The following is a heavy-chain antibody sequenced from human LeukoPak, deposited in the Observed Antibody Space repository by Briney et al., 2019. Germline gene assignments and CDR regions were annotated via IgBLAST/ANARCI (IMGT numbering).Heavy chain of an antibody. J-gene: IGHJ4*02. D-gene: IGHD6-6*01. CDR3: ARASSGYLEYSNS. V-gene: IGHV3-7*04. CDR2: INHNGNVN. CDR1: GFTFSSYW. Sequence: PGGSLRLSCAASGFTFSSYWMNWPRQAPGKGLEWVASINHNGNVNYYVDSVKGRFTISRDNAKNSLYLQMNSLRDEDTAVYYCARASSGYLEYSNSGGQGTLVTVSS.